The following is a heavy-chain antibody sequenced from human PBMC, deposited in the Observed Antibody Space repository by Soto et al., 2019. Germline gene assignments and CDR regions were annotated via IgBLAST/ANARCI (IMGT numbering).Heavy chain of an antibody. CDR1: GYTFTSYD. CDR2: MNPNSGNT. Sequence: ASVKVSCKASGYTFTSYDINWVRQATGQGLERMGWMNPNSGNTAYAQKFQGRVTMTRNTSISTAYMELSSLRSEDTAVYYCERDRETYGMDVWGQGTTVTVSS. D-gene: IGHD1-26*01. CDR3: ERDRETYGMDV. V-gene: IGHV1-8*01. J-gene: IGHJ6*02.